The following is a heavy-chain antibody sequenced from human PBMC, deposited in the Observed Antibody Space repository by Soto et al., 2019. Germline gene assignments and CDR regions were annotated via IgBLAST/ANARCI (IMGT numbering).Heavy chain of an antibody. V-gene: IGHV3-48*03. CDR1: GFTFSSYE. D-gene: IGHD7-27*01. Sequence: GGSRGPSWAASGFTFSSYEMNWVRQAPGKGLEWVSYISSSGSTIYYADSVKGRFTISRDNAKNSLYLQMNSLRAEDTAVYYCARGATGDRSYYYYYGMDVWGQGTTVTVSS. CDR3: ARGATGDRSYYYYYGMDV. CDR2: ISSSGSTI. J-gene: IGHJ6*02.